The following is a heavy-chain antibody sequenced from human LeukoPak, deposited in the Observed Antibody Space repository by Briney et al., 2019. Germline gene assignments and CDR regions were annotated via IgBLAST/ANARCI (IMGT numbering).Heavy chain of an antibody. V-gene: IGHV3-66*01. J-gene: IGHJ4*02. CDR2: IYSGGST. CDR1: GFTVSSNY. Sequence: GGSLRLSCTASGFTVSSNYMSWVRQAPGKGLEWVSVIYSGGSTYYADSVKGRFTISRDNSKNTLYLQMNRLRAEDTAVYYCAKDTVAAVAVPYWGQGTLVTVSS. D-gene: IGHD6-19*01. CDR3: AKDTVAAVAVPY.